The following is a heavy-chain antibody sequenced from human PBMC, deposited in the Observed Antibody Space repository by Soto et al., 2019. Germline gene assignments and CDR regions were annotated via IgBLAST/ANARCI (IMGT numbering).Heavy chain of an antibody. Sequence: QVQLVQSGAEVKKPGSSVKVSCKASGGTFSSYAISWVRQAPGQGLEWLGGIIPIFGTANYAQKFQGRVTITADESTSTAYMELSSLRSEDTAVYYCARDSSIAARSLQYYYYGMDVWGQGTTVTVSS. CDR3: ARDSSIAARSLQYYYYGMDV. CDR1: GGTFSSYA. J-gene: IGHJ6*02. CDR2: IIPIFGTA. D-gene: IGHD6-6*01. V-gene: IGHV1-69*01.